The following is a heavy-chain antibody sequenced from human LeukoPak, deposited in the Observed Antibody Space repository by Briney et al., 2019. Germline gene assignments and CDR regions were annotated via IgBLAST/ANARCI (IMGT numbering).Heavy chain of an antibody. Sequence: PGGSLRLSCAASGFTFSSYAMHWVRQAPGKGLEYVSAISSNGGSTYYANSVKGRFTISGDNSKNTLYLQMGSLRAEDTALYYCAKSPSLQAFDVWGQGTMVSVSS. V-gene: IGHV3-64*01. J-gene: IGHJ3*01. CDR2: ISSNGGST. CDR1: GFTFSSYA. CDR3: AKSPSLQAFDV.